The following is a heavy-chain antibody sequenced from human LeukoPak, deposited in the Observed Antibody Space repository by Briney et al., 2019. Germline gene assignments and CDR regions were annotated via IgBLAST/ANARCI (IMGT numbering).Heavy chain of an antibody. CDR1: GLPFNNLW. V-gene: IGHV3-7*03. Sequence: GSLRLSCSVSGLPFNNLWKSRVRPAPGQGPEGGANVKHGGSEKYYVDSVKGRFTISRDNAKNSLFLQMNSLRDEDTAVYYCASDSPGYDSGSYFAYWGQGTLVTVSS. J-gene: IGHJ4*02. CDR2: VKHGGSEK. D-gene: IGHD2-15*01. CDR3: ASDSPGYDSGSYFAY.